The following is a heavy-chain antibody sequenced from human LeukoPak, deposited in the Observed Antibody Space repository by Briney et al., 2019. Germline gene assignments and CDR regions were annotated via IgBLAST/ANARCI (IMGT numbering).Heavy chain of an antibody. CDR1: GFTFSTYA. CDR2: ISSDGYGT. Sequence: GEPLRLSCSASGFTFSTYAMHWVRQAPGKGLEYVSVISSDGYGTYYADSVKGRFTISRDNSKNTLYLQMSSLRAEDTAVYYCVKGAVTVTAGYFDLWGRGTLVTVSS. J-gene: IGHJ2*01. D-gene: IGHD2-21*02. V-gene: IGHV3-64D*09. CDR3: VKGAVTVTAGYFDL.